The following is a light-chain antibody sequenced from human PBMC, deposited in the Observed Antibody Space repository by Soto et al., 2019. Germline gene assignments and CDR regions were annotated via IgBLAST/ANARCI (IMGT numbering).Light chain of an antibody. V-gene: IGKV3-20*01. CDR1: QSISSSY. CDR2: GPS. Sequence: EIVFTQSPGTLSLSPGERATLSCRASQSISSSYLAWYQQKPGQAPRLLIYGPSSRDTGIPDRFSGSGSGTDFTLTINRLEPEDFAVYYCQQYDSSPRTFGQGTKVDI. CDR3: QQYDSSPRT. J-gene: IGKJ1*01.